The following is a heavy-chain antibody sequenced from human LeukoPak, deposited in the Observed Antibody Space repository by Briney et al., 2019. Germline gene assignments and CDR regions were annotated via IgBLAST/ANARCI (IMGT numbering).Heavy chain of an antibody. D-gene: IGHD3-3*01. CDR1: GFTFSSYW. CDR2: IKQDGSEK. Sequence: GGSLRLSCAASGFTFSSYWMSWVRQAPGKGLEWVANIKQDGSEKHYVDSVKGRFTISRDDAKNSLYLQMSSLRAEDTAVYYCARVQSYYDFWSGSLNYDAFDIWGQGTMVTVSS. V-gene: IGHV3-7*01. J-gene: IGHJ3*02. CDR3: ARVQSYYDFWSGSLNYDAFDI.